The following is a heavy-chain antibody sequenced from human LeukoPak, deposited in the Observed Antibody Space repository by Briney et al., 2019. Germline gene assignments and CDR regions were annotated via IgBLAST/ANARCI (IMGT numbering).Heavy chain of an antibody. CDR1: GFTFSSYS. V-gene: IGHV3-21*01. CDR2: ISSSSSYI. J-gene: IGHJ4*02. Sequence: GGSLRLSCAASGFTFSSYSMNWVRQAPGKGLEWVSSISSSSSYIYYADSVKGRFTISRDNAKNSLYLQMNSLRAEDTAVYYCARERGPDYYDSRAQNDYWGQGTLVTVSS. CDR3: ARERGPDYYDSRAQNDY. D-gene: IGHD3-22*01.